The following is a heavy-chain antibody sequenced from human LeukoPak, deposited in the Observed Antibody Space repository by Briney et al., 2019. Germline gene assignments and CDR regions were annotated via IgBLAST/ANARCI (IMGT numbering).Heavy chain of an antibody. CDR1: GGSFSGYY. CDR3: ARSGYVWGSYRYQPFDY. V-gene: IGHV4-34*01. J-gene: IGHJ4*02. CDR2: INHSGST. D-gene: IGHD3-16*02. Sequence: SETLSLTCAVYGGSFSGYYWSWIRQPPGKGLEWIGEINHSGSTNYNPSLKSGVTISVDTSTNQFSLKLSSVTAADTAVYYCARSGYVWGSYRYQPFDYWGQGTLVTVSS.